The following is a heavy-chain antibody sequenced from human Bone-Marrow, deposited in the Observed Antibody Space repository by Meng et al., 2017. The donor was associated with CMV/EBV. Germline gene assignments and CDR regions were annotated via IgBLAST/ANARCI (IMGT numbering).Heavy chain of an antibody. J-gene: IGHJ4*02. CDR2: INHSGST. Sequence: GSLRLSCDVNVGSFSGYHWTWIRQSPGKGLEWIGEINHSGSTNYNPSLRSRVTISVDTSKNQFSLKLSSVTAADTAVYYCARGGELLTVDYWGQGTLVTVSS. CDR1: VGSFSGYH. CDR3: ARGGELLTVDY. V-gene: IGHV4-34*01. D-gene: IGHD1-26*01.